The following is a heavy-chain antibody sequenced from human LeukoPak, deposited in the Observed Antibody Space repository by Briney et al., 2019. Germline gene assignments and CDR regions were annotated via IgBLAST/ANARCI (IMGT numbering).Heavy chain of an antibody. D-gene: IGHD3-9*01. CDR1: GGSITGYY. Sequence: SETLSLTCTVSGGSITGYYWSWIRQPPGKALEWLGYIFSSGNTNYNPSLKSRVTTSLGTSKRQFSLKLISVTASDTAVYYCARLTKFLTTYFPTPWGQGTLVTVSS. CDR3: ARLTKFLTTYFPTP. J-gene: IGHJ5*02. V-gene: IGHV4-59*08. CDR2: IFSSGNT.